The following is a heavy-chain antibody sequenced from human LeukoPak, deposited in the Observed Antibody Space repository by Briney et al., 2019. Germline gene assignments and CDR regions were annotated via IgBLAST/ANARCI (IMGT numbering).Heavy chain of an antibody. V-gene: IGHV4-34*01. CDR1: GGSFSDYY. D-gene: IGHD6-6*01. CDR3: ARDRQQLVTDSYYYYGMDV. J-gene: IGHJ6*02. Sequence: SETLSLTCAVYGGSFSDYYWSWIRQPPGKGLEWIGEINHSGSTNYNPSLKSRVTISVDTSKNQFSLKLSSVTAADTAVYYCARDRQQLVTDSYYYYGMDVWGQGTTVTVSS. CDR2: INHSGST.